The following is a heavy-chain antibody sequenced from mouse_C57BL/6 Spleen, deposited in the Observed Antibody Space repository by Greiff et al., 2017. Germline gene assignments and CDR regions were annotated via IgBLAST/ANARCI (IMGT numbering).Heavy chain of an antibody. V-gene: IGHV14-2*01. CDR2: IDPEDGET. D-gene: IGHD1-1*01. Sequence: VQLKESGAELVKPGASVKMSCKASGYTFTTYPIEWMKQNHGKSLEWIGRIDPEDGETKYAPKFQGKATITADTSSNTAYLQLSSLTSEDTAVYYCALYYGSSYGFDYWGQGTTLTVSS. J-gene: IGHJ2*01. CDR3: ALYYGSSYGFDY. CDR1: GYTFTTYP.